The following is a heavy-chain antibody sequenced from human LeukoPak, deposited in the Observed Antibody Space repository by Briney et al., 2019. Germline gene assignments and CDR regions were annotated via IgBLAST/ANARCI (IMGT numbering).Heavy chain of an antibody. J-gene: IGHJ5*02. CDR3: ASLWELTMA. Sequence: GGSLRLSCAASGFRFSNYEMDWVRRAPGKGLEWVSYISIGGDTRHYADSVKGRFTISRDNAKNSVYLQMNSLRAEDTAVYFCASLWELTMAWGQGTLVTVSS. CDR1: GFRFSNYE. D-gene: IGHD3-16*01. V-gene: IGHV3-48*03. CDR2: ISIGGDTR.